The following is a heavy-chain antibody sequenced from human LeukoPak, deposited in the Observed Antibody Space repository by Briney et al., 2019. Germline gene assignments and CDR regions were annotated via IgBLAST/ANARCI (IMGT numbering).Heavy chain of an antibody. V-gene: IGHV3-30*04. CDR2: ISYDGNNK. Sequence: PGGSLRLPCAASGFTFSNYAIHWVRQAPGKGLEWVAAISYDGNNKYYADSVKGRFTISRDNSKNTLYLQMNSLRAEDTAVYYCARLSIATTDFDYWGQGTLVTVSS. J-gene: IGHJ4*02. D-gene: IGHD6-6*01. CDR1: GFTFSNYA. CDR3: ARLSIATTDFDY.